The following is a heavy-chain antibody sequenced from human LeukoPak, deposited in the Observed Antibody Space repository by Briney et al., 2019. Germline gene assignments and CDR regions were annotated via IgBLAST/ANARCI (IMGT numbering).Heavy chain of an antibody. J-gene: IGHJ3*02. Sequence: GGSLSCYCAASGVTFSRNAMSWLRQAPGKGLEWVSSISGSGGSTYYADSVKGRVTISRDKPKNTLYLQMNSLRAEETDVYYCANQDDSGSYYNVAFGAFDIWAQGTMVTVSS. D-gene: IGHD3-10*01. CDR1: GVTFSRNA. V-gene: IGHV3-23*01. CDR3: ANQDDSGSYYNVAFGAFDI. CDR2: ISGSGGST.